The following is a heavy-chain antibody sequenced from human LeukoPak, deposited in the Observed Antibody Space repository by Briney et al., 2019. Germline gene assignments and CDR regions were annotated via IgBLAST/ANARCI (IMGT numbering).Heavy chain of an antibody. Sequence: SVKVSCKASGGTFSSYAISWVRQAPGQGLEWMGRIIPILGIANYAQKFQGRVTITADKSTSTAYMELSSLRSEDTAVYYCARDYSGSYPADYWGQGTLVTVSS. D-gene: IGHD1-26*01. CDR3: ARDYSGSYPADY. CDR1: GGTFSSYA. V-gene: IGHV1-69*04. CDR2: IIPILGIA. J-gene: IGHJ4*02.